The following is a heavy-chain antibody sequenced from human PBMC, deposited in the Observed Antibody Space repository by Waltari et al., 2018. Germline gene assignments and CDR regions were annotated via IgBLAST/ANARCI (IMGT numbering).Heavy chain of an antibody. Sequence: QLQLQESGPGLVKPSETLSLTCTVSGGSISSSSYYWGWIRQPPGKGLEWIGSIYYSGSTYYNPSLKSRVTISVDTSKNQFSLKLSSVTAADTAVYYCARQGVDEYYYDSSGYYEPHAFDIWGQGTMVTVSS. CDR1: GGSISSSSYY. J-gene: IGHJ3*02. CDR3: ARQGVDEYYYDSSGYYEPHAFDI. CDR2: IYYSGST. D-gene: IGHD3-22*01. V-gene: IGHV4-39*01.